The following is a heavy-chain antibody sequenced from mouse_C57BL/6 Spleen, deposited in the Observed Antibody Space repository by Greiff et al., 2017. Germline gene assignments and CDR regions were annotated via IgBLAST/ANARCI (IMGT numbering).Heavy chain of an antibody. CDR1: GYAFSSSW. CDR3: ARIYYDYDTDYAMDY. D-gene: IGHD2-4*01. CDR2: IYPGDGDT. V-gene: IGHV1-82*01. Sequence: VKLMESGPELVKPGASVKISCKASGYAFSSSWMNWVKQRPGKGLEWIGRIYPGDGDTNYNGKFKGKATLTADKSSSTAYMQLSSLTSEDSAVYFCARIYYDYDTDYAMDYWGQGTSVTVSS. J-gene: IGHJ4*01.